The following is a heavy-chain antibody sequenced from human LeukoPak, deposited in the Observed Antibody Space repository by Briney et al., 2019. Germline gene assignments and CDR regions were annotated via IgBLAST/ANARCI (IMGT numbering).Heavy chain of an antibody. J-gene: IGHJ3*02. CDR2: IISSSSYI. D-gene: IGHD5-24*01. CDR1: GFIFSSYS. Sequence: PGGSLRLSCAASGFIFSSYSMNWVRQAPGKGLEWVSCIISSSSYIYYADSVKGRFTISRDNAKNSLYLQMNSLRAEDKDVYYCARVDSLEMDTIEGAFDIWGQGTMVPVSS. CDR3: ARVDSLEMDTIEGAFDI. V-gene: IGHV3-21*01.